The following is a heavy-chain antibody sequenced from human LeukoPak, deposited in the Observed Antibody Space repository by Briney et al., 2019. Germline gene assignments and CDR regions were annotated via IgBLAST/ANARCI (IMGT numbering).Heavy chain of an antibody. CDR3: AKICSAYSSWSVDGDAPVDY. V-gene: IGHV3-33*06. CDR1: GFTFSSYG. J-gene: IGHJ4*02. Sequence: GGSLRLSCAASGFTFSSYGMHWVRQAPGKGLEWVAVIWYDGSNKYYADSVKGRFTISRDNSKNTLYLQMNSLRAEDTAVYYCAKICSAYSSWSVDGDAPVDYWGQGTLVTVSS. D-gene: IGHD6-6*01. CDR2: IWYDGSNK.